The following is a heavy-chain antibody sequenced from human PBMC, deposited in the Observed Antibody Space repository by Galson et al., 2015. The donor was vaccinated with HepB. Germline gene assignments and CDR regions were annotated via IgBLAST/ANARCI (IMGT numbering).Heavy chain of an antibody. V-gene: IGHV3-7*01. J-gene: IGHJ4*02. CDR2: INQDGSEK. D-gene: IGHD4-23*01. Sequence: SLRLSCAASGFTFSSYWMSWVRQAPGKGPEWVASINQDGSEKYYVDSVKGRFTVSRDNAKNSLYVQMNSLRVEDTAVYYCARGVNVHGGIFLWGQGTLVTVSS. CDR1: GFTFSSYW. CDR3: ARGVNVHGGIFL.